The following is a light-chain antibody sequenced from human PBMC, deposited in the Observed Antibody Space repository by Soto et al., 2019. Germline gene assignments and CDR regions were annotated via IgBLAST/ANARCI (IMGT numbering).Light chain of an antibody. CDR3: QQYNTWPLT. Sequence: EIVMTQSPATLSVSPGERATLPCRASQSVNRNLAWYQQKPGQAPRLLIYGASTRATGLPARFSGSGSETEFTLTISSLQSEDFAVYYCQQYNTWPLTFGGGNKVEIK. J-gene: IGKJ4*01. CDR1: QSVNRN. V-gene: IGKV3-15*01. CDR2: GAS.